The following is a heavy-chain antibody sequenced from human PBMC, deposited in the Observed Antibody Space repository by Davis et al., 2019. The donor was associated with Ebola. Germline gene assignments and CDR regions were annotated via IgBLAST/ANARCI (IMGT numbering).Heavy chain of an antibody. D-gene: IGHD3-22*01. CDR3: AREGGRYYDSSGYVFDI. CDR2: INPITGGK. J-gene: IGHJ3*02. CDR1: GYRFTSSY. V-gene: IGHV1-46*01. Sequence: ASVKVSCKASGYRFTSSYMHWVRQAPGQGLEWMGIINPITGGKSYEQNFQVRVNMTRDTSTSTVYMELSSLRSEDTAVYYCAREGGRYYDSSGYVFDIWGQGTMVKVSS.